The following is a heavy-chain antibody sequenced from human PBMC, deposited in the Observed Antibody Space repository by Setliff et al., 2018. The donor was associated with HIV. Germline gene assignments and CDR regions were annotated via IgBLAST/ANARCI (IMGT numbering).Heavy chain of an antibody. CDR2: IYYSGST. J-gene: IGHJ6*03. D-gene: IGHD6-19*01. Sequence: LSLTCTVSGGSISSYYWSWIRQPPGKGLEWIGYIYYSGSTNYNPSLKSRVTISVDTSKNQFSLKLSSVTAADTAVYYCTRGYPGIAVAGLTYYYYYYMDVWGKGTTVTVSS. CDR3: TRGYPGIAVAGLTYYYYYYMDV. V-gene: IGHV4-59*01. CDR1: GGSISSYY.